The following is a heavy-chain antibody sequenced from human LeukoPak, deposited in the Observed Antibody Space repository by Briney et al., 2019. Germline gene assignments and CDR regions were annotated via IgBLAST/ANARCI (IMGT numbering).Heavy chain of an antibody. Sequence: GQSLSLSCAASAFTFSIYSMSWVRQAAGNGLDWVANIKPDESEKYYVDSVKGRFTISRGNAKNSLYLQMKSLRAEDTAVYYCARDGGVDIVVVPADYWGQGTLVTVSS. CDR1: AFTFSIYS. CDR3: ARDGGVDIVVVPADY. J-gene: IGHJ4*02. V-gene: IGHV3-7*01. CDR2: IKPDESEK. D-gene: IGHD2-2*01.